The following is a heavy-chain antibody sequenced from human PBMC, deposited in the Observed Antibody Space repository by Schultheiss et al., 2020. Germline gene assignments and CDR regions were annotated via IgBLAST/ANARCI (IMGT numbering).Heavy chain of an antibody. J-gene: IGHJ4*02. Sequence: SQTLSLTCTVSGGSISSYYWSWIRQPPGKGLEWIGYIYYSGSTYYNPSLKSRVTISVDTSKNQFSLKLSSVTAADTAVYYCARDSPYDVDYWGQGTLVTVSS. D-gene: IGHD3-3*01. CDR3: ARDSPYDVDY. CDR2: IYYSGST. V-gene: IGHV4-59*12. CDR1: GGSISSYY.